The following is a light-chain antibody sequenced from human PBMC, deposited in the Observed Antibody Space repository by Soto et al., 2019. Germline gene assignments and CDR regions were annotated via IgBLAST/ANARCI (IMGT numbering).Light chain of an antibody. Sequence: QSVLTQPASVSGSPGQSITISCTGSSSDVGSYSLVSWYQQDPGKAPKLIIYEGSKRPSGVSNRFSGSKSGNTASLTISGLQAEDEADYYCSSYTSSSTLGVVFGGGTKLTVL. CDR3: SSYTSSSTLGVV. J-gene: IGLJ2*01. V-gene: IGLV2-14*02. CDR2: EGS. CDR1: SSDVGSYSL.